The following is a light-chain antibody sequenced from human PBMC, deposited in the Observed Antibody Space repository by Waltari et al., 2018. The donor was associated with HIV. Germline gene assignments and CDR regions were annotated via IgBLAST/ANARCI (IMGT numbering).Light chain of an antibody. J-gene: IGLJ1*01. CDR1: SSDIGGYNS. Sequence: QSALTQPASVSGSPGQSITISCTGTSSDIGGYNSVSWYQQHPGKGPTLMIYAGNDRPSWISVRCSGSKSGNTASLTISGLQAEDEADYYCSSYSRSSTLVFGTGTKVTVL. V-gene: IGLV2-14*03. CDR3: SSYSRSSTLV. CDR2: AGN.